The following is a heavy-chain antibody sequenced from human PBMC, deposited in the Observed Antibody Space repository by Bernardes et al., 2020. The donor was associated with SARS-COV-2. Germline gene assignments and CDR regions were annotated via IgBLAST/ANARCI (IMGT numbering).Heavy chain of an antibody. CDR1: GFTFTSSA. J-gene: IGHJ6*02. V-gene: IGHV1-58*01. CDR3: AADSYYDFWSGPDYYGMDV. D-gene: IGHD3-3*01. Sequence: SVKVSCKASGFTFTSSAVQWVRQARGQRLEWIGWIVVGSGNTTYAQKFQERVTITRDMSTSTAYMELSSLRSEDTAVYYCAADSYYDFWSGPDYYGMDVWGQGTTVTVSS. CDR2: IVVGSGNT.